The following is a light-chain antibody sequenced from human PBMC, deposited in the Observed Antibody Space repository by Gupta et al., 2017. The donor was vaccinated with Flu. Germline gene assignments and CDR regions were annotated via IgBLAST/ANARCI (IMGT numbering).Light chain of an antibody. Sequence: EIILTQSPGTLSLSPGERATLSCRASQGVSTSYLAWYQQKPGQAPRLLIYGTSSRATGIPDRFSGSGSGTDFTLIISRLEPEDFALYYWQQFGGPPLFSFGQGTKLEIK. CDR1: QGVSTSY. J-gene: IGKJ2*03. CDR2: GTS. V-gene: IGKV3-20*01. CDR3: QQFGGPPLFS.